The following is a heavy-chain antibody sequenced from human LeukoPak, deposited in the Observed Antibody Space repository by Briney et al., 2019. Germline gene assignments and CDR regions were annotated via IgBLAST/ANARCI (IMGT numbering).Heavy chain of an antibody. CDR1: GYTFINFW. CDR2: IHPGDSDT. V-gene: IGHV5-51*01. D-gene: IGHD2-15*01. Sequence: GESLKISCKTSGYTFINFWIAWVRQVPGKGLEWMGIIHPGDSDTRYSPSFQGQVNISVDKSISTAYLQWNSLKASDTAMYYCARRGLSGYCSATTCYDAFDLWGQGIMVTVFS. J-gene: IGHJ3*01. CDR3: ARRGLSGYCSATTCYDAFDL.